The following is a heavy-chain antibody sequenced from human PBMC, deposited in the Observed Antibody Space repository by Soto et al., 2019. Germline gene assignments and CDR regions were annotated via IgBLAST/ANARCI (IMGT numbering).Heavy chain of an antibody. CDR1: GFTFGSYS. Sequence: EVHLVESGGGLVQPGGSLRLSCAASGFTFGSYSLNWVRQAPGKGLEWVSYITSSGTTVYYADSVRGRFTISRDNAKNSLYLQMNSLRYDDTAVYYCARGSSNWGYYFDFWGQGTLVTGSS. D-gene: IGHD6-13*01. V-gene: IGHV3-48*02. CDR2: ITSSGTTV. J-gene: IGHJ4*02. CDR3: ARGSSNWGYYFDF.